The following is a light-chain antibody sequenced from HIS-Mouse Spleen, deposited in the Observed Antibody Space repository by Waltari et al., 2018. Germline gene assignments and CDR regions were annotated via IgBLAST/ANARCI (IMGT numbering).Light chain of an antibody. V-gene: IGLV2-23*01. Sequence: QSALTQPASVSGSPGQSITISCTGTSSDVGSYNLVSWYQQHPGKAPKLMIYEGSKRASGVSNRVSGSKSGNTASLTISGLQAEDEADYYCCSYAGSSTLVFGGGTKLTVL. J-gene: IGLJ2*01. CDR3: CSYAGSSTLV. CDR2: EGS. CDR1: SSDVGSYNL.